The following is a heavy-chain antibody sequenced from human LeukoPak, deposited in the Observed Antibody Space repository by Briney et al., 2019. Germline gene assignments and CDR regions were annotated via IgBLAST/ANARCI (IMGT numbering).Heavy chain of an antibody. V-gene: IGHV1-2*02. Sequence: GASVKVSCKASGYTFTGYYMHWVRQAPGQGLEWMGWISPSSGSTSYAQKFQGRVTMTTDTSTSTAYMELRSLRSDDTAVYYCARDHDSSGYYPFGYWGQGTLVTVSS. D-gene: IGHD3-22*01. CDR2: ISPSSGST. CDR1: GYTFTGYY. CDR3: ARDHDSSGYYPFGY. J-gene: IGHJ4*02.